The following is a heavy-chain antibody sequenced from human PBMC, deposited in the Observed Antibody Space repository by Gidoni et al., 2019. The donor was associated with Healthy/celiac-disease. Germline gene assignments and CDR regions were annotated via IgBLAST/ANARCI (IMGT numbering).Heavy chain of an antibody. CDR3: ARVWQLGVTYFFDY. V-gene: IGHV3-48*02. CDR1: GFPFSSYS. D-gene: IGHD6-6*01. Sequence: EVQLVESGGGLVQPGGSLRLSFAPSGFPFSSYSMNWVRKAPGKGRGWVSYIRSSSSTIYYADSVKGRFTISRDNAKNSLYLQMNSMRDEDTAVYYCARVWQLGVTYFFDYWGQGTLVTVSS. CDR2: IRSSSSTI. J-gene: IGHJ4*02.